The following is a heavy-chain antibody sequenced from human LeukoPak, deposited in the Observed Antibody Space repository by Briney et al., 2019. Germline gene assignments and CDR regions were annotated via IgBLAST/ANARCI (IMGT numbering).Heavy chain of an antibody. Sequence: GGSLRLSCAASGFTFSSYAMSWVRQAPGKGLEWVSAISGSGGSTYYADSVKGRFTISRDNSKNTLYLQMNSLRAEDTAVYYCAKTSLRYFDWSGTLDIWGQGTMVTVSS. CDR3: AKTSLRYFDWSGTLDI. CDR1: GFTFSSYA. V-gene: IGHV3-23*01. CDR2: ISGSGGST. J-gene: IGHJ3*02. D-gene: IGHD3-9*01.